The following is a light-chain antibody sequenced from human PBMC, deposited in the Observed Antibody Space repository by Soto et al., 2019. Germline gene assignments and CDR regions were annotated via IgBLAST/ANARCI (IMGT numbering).Light chain of an antibody. CDR1: SSNIGASYA. V-gene: IGLV1-40*01. CDR3: QSYDSSLSGSV. CDR2: GNS. J-gene: IGLJ3*02. Sequence: QAVVTQPPSVSGAPGQRVTISCTGSSSNIGASYAVHWYQQLPGTAPKLLIYGNSNRPSGVPDRFSGSKSGTSASLAITGLQAEDDADYYCQSYDSSLSGSVFGGGTKLTVL.